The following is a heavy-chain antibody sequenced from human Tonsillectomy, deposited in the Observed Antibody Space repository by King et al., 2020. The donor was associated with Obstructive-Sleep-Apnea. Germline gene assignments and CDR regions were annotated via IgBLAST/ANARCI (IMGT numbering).Heavy chain of an antibody. Sequence: QLQESGPGLVKPSETLSLTCTVSGGSISRRDYYWGWIRQPPGKGLECIGSIYYSGSTYYNPSLKSRVTISVDTSKNQFSLNLSSVTAAATAGYYCARVESIAVHTFDPWGQGTLVTVSS. CDR2: IYYSGST. D-gene: IGHD6-6*01. V-gene: IGHV4-39*07. CDR1: GGSISRRDYY. J-gene: IGHJ5*02. CDR3: ARVESIAVHTFDP.